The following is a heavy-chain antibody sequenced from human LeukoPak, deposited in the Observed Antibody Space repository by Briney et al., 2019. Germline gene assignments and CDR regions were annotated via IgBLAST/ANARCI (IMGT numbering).Heavy chain of an antibody. V-gene: IGHV3-15*01. CDR2: IKTKSDGVTT. CDR1: GFTFSSYA. D-gene: IGHD3-16*01. Sequence: PGGSLRLSCAASGFTFSSYAMSWVRQAPGKGLGWVARIKTKSDGVTTDYAPLVKVRTTISRDDSKNTPYLQMNSLNTEDTAVYYCTTGTWGFYSYGMDVWGQGTTVTVSS. CDR3: TTGTWGFYSYGMDV. J-gene: IGHJ6*02.